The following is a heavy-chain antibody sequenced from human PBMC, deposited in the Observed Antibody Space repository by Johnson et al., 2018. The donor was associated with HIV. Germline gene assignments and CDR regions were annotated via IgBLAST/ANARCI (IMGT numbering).Heavy chain of an antibody. D-gene: IGHD6-19*01. CDR2: IYSGGST. CDR1: GFTVSSNY. V-gene: IGHV3-66*02. CDR3: ARVQRSGWFHTDAFDL. Sequence: VQLVESGGGLVQPGGSLRLSCAASGFTVSSNYMSWVRQAPGKGLEWVSVIYSGGSTYYATSVKGRFTVSRDNSTNILFLQMSSLRSDDTAVYFCARVQRSGWFHTDAFDLWGQGTMVTVSS. J-gene: IGHJ3*01.